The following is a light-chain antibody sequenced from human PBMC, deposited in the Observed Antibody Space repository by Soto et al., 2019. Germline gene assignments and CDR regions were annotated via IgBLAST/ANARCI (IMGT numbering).Light chain of an antibody. J-gene: IGKJ4*01. CDR1: QSVSSY. V-gene: IGKV3-11*01. CDR3: QQRSDWPLT. Sequence: EIVLTQSPATLSLSPGERATLSCRASQSVSSYLGWYQQKPGQAPRLLIYDASNRATDIPARFSGSGSGTDFTLTIRSLEPEDFAVYCCQQRSDWPLTFGGGTKVEIK. CDR2: DAS.